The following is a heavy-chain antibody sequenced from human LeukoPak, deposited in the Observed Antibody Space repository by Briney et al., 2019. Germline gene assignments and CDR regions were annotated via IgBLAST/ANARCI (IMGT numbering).Heavy chain of an antibody. V-gene: IGHV4-39*01. CDR3: AELGITMIGGV. D-gene: IGHD3-10*02. CDR2: IYYRGTS. J-gene: IGHJ6*04. CDR1: GGSISSRTYY. Sequence: PSETLSLTCTVSGGSISSRTYYWGWIRQPPGKGLEWIGSIYYRGTSYYNPSLRSRITISVDVSKNQFSLKLSSVTAADTAVYYCAELGITMIGGVWGKGTTVTISS.